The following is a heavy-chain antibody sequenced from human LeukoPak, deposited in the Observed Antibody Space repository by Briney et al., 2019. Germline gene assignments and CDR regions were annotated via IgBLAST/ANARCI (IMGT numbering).Heavy chain of an antibody. D-gene: IGHD3-22*01. J-gene: IGHJ6*02. CDR3: ARVVRYYYDSRGYSDGSYGMDV. V-gene: IGHV4-4*02. Sequence: PSETLSLTCAVSGGSISSSNWWSWVRQPPGKGLEWIGEIYHSGSTNYNPSLKSRVTISIDTSKNQFSLKLSSVTAADTAVYYCARVVRYYYDSRGYSDGSYGMDVWGQGTTVTVSS. CDR2: IYHSGST. CDR1: GGSISSSNW.